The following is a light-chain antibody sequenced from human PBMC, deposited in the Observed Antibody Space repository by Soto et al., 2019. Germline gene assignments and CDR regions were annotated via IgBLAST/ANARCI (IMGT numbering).Light chain of an antibody. CDR3: LQYHNLWA. V-gene: IGKV3-15*01. Sequence: EIVMTQSPATLSVSPGERATLSCRASQSVGTNLVWYQHKPGQAPRPLIYGASIRATGIPARFSASGSGTEFTLTISSLQSEDSAVYSCLQYHNLWAFGQGTKVEIK. J-gene: IGKJ1*01. CDR2: GAS. CDR1: QSVGTN.